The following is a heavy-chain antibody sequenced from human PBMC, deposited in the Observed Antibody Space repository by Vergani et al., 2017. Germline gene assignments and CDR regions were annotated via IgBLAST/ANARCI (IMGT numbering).Heavy chain of an antibody. J-gene: IGHJ5*02. CDR2: INAGNGNT. D-gene: IGHD2-2*01. CDR1: GYTFTSYA. Sequence: QVQLVQSGAEVKKPGASVKVSCKASGYTFTSYAMHWVRQAPGQRLEWMGWINAGNGNTKYSQKFQGRVTITRDTSASTAYMELSSLRSEDTAVYYCARGYRDQLLFVPFDPWGQGTLVTVSS. V-gene: IGHV1-3*01. CDR3: ARGYRDQLLFVPFDP.